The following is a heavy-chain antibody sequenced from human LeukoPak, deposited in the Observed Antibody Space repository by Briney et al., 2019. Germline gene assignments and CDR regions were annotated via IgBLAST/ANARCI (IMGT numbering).Heavy chain of an antibody. CDR1: GFTFSSYW. V-gene: IGHV3-53*01. D-gene: IGHD3-10*01. J-gene: IGHJ4*02. CDR2: IYSDGST. CDR3: AREKGRGVISPYYDY. Sequence: QSGGSLRLSCAASGFTFSSYWMSWVRQAPGKGLEWVSVIYSDGSTYYEDSVKGRFTISRDNSKNTLSLQMNSLRAEDTAVYFCAREKGRGVISPYYDYWGQGTLVTVSS.